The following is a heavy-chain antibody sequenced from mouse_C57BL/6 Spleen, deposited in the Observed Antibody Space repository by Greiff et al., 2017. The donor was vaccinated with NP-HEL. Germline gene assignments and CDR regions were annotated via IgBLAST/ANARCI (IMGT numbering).Heavy chain of an antibody. D-gene: IGHD3-2*02. Sequence: QVQLQQSGAELMKPGASVKLSCKATGYTFTGYWIEWVKQRPGHGLEWIGEILPGSGSTNYNEKFKGKATFTADTSSNTAYMQLSSLTTEDAAIYYCARRNGQLRLPGFAYWGQGTLVTVSA. CDR2: ILPGSGST. CDR3: ARRNGQLRLPGFAY. CDR1: GYTFTGYW. V-gene: IGHV1-9*01. J-gene: IGHJ3*01.